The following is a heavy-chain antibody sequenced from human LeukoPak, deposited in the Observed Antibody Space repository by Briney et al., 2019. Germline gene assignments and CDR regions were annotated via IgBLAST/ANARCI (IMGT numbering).Heavy chain of an antibody. J-gene: IGHJ4*02. CDR1: GFTFSSYW. CDR2: IKSDGSST. Sequence: PGGSLRLSCAGSGFTFSSYWMHWVRQAPGKGLVWVSRIKSDGSSTSYADSVKGRFTIARDNAKNTLYLQMNSLRPEDTAVYYCARVPGYWGQGTLVTVSS. V-gene: IGHV3-74*01. CDR3: ARVPGY.